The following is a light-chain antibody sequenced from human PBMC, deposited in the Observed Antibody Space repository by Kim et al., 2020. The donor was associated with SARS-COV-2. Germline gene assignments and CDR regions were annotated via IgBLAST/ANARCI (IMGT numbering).Light chain of an antibody. CDR3: QQRADWPLT. V-gene: IGKV3-11*01. CDR2: DTS. J-gene: IGKJ4*01. Sequence: LSAGEGATLICRASQSIGGQLGWYQQKPGQAPRLLIFDTSNRAAGIPARFSGSGSETDFALTINSLEPEDFAIYFCQQRADWPLTFGGGTKVEIK. CDR1: QSIGGQ.